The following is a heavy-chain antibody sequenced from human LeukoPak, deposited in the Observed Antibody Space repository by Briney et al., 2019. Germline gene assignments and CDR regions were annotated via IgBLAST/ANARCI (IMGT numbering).Heavy chain of an antibody. CDR2: ISYDGSNK. J-gene: IGHJ6*02. CDR3: AKGAYCSGGSCYSNYYYGMDV. Sequence: GGSLRLSCAASGFTFSSYGMHWVRQAPGKGLEWVAVISYDGSNKYYADSVKGRFTISRDNSKNTLYLQMNSLRAEDTAVYYCAKGAYCSGGSCYSNYYYGMDVWGQGTTVTVSS. D-gene: IGHD2-15*01. CDR1: GFTFSSYG. V-gene: IGHV3-30*18.